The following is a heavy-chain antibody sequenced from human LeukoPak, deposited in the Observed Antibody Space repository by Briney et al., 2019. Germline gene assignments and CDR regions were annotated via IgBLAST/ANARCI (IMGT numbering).Heavy chain of an antibody. J-gene: IGHJ6*04. CDR1: GGSFSGYY. V-gene: IGHV4-34*01. CDR3: AGHTYYDFWSGYKVDV. D-gene: IGHD3-3*01. Sequence: SETLSLTCAVYGGSFSGYYWSWIRQPPGKGLEWIGEINHSGSTNYNPSLKSRVTISVDTSKNQFSLKLSSVTAADTAVYYCAGHTYYDFWSGYKVDVWGKETTVTVSS. CDR2: INHSGST.